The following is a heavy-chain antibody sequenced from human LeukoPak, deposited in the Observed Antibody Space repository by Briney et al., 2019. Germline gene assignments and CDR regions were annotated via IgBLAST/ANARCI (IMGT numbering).Heavy chain of an antibody. CDR3: ARPPPYYYDSSGSETIDY. CDR2: ISSSSSYI. J-gene: IGHJ4*02. Sequence: PGGSLRLSCAASGFTFSTYAMSWVRQAPGKGLEWVSSISSSSSYIYYADSVKGRFTISRDNAKNSLYLQMNSLRAEDTAVYYCARPPPYYYDSSGSETIDYWGQGTLVTVSS. CDR1: GFTFSTYA. V-gene: IGHV3-21*01. D-gene: IGHD3-22*01.